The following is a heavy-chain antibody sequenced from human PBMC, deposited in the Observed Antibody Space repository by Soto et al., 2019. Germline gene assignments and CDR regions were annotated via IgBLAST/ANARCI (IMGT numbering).Heavy chain of an antibody. J-gene: IGHJ4*02. CDR1: GGSIISSPDW. CDR2: IYRDGAT. D-gene: IGHD6-6*01. Sequence: QLRLQESGPGLVKPSETLSLICTVSGGSIISSPDWWGWVRQPPGKGPEWIASIYRDGATYYNPSRNSRVTVFVDSSKNQFSLKLTSVTAADTAIYYCARLAGSSFFTYWGQGTRVTVSS. V-gene: IGHV4-39*01. CDR3: ARLAGSSFFTY.